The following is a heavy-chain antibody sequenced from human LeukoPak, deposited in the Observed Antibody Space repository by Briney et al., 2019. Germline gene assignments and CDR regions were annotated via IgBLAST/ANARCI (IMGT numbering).Heavy chain of an antibody. CDR2: FYTSGNT. V-gene: IGHV4-4*09. CDR1: GTSITPYS. J-gene: IGHJ3*02. CDR3: ARHRAEMATITDDTFHM. D-gene: IGHD5-24*01. Sequence: SETLSLTCSVSGTSITPYSWSWIRQPPGRGLEWIGYFYTSGNTHQNPSLKSRVTMSIDASKNQFSLRLSSMTAADTAVYYCARHRAEMATITDDTFHMWGQGTMVTVSS.